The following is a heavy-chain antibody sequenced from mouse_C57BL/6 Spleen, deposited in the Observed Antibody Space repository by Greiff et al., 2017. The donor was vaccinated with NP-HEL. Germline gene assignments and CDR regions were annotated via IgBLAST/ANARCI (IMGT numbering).Heavy chain of an antibody. CDR1: GYAFSSSW. D-gene: IGHD1-1*01. CDR2: IYPGDGDT. V-gene: IGHV1-82*01. Sequence: QVQLQQSGPELVKPGASVKISCKASGYAFSSSWMNWVKQRPGKGLEWIGRIYPGDGDTNYNGKFKGKATLTADKSSSTPYMQLSSLTSEDSAVYFCARSFITTVDYWGQGTTLTVSS. CDR3: ARSFITTVDY. J-gene: IGHJ2*01.